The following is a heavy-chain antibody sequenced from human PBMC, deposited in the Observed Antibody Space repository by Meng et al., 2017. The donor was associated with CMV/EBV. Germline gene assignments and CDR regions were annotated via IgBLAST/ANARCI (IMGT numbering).Heavy chain of an antibody. V-gene: IGHV4-34*01. CDR1: GGSFSGYY. J-gene: IGHJ4*02. Sequence: GSLSLTCAVYGGSFSGYYWSWIRQPPGKGLEWIGEINHSGSTNYNPSLKSRVTISVDTSKNQFSLKLSSVTAADTAVYYCAMFDFWSGYFDYWGQGTLVTVSS. D-gene: IGHD3-3*01. CDR2: INHSGST. CDR3: AMFDFWSGYFDY.